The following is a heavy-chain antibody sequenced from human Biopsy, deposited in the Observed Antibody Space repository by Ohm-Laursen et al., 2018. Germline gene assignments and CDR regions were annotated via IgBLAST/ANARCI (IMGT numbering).Heavy chain of an antibody. CDR2: IRPLNGDT. Sequence: ESSVKVSCKTSGYNFISHSINWVRQAPGQGLEWMGWIRPLNGDTKYGQKFQDRVTMTTDTSTSTVYMELTSLRSDDTAVYYCARGEVTFGELIVSLDSWGQGTLVTVSS. V-gene: IGHV1-18*01. D-gene: IGHD3-16*02. CDR3: ARGEVTFGELIVSLDS. J-gene: IGHJ4*02. CDR1: GYNFISHS.